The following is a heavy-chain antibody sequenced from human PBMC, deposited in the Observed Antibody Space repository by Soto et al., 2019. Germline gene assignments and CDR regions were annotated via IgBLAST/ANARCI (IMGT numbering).Heavy chain of an antibody. CDR1: GDSVSSNSAA. CDR2: TYYRSKWNN. V-gene: IGHV6-1*01. D-gene: IGHD4-17*01. J-gene: IGHJ6*02. Sequence: SQTLSLTCAISGDSVSSNSAAWNWFRQSPARGLEWLGRTYYRSKWNNEYAVSVRSRITINPETSKNHFSLQLNSVTPEDTAVYFCARLRMTTTTRYHGMDVWGRGTTVTGSS. CDR3: ARLRMTTTTRYHGMDV.